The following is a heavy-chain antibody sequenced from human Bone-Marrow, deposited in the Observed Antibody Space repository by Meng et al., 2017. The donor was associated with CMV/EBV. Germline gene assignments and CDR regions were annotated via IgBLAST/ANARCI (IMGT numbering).Heavy chain of an antibody. CDR3: ARDKSAWNLNLLYY. D-gene: IGHD1-7*01. CDR2: INPNNGGT. CDR1: GYTFTGYY. J-gene: IGHJ4*02. Sequence: ASVKVSCKASGYTFTGYYMHWVRQAPGQGLEWMGWINPNNGGTNNAQTFQGRVTMTRDTSISTVYMELSRLRSDDTAVYYCARDKSAWNLNLLYYWGQGTLVTVSS. V-gene: IGHV1-2*02.